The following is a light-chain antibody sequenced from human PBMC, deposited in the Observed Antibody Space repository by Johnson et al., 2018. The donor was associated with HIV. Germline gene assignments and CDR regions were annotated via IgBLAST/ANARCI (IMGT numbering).Light chain of an antibody. CDR2: DNN. J-gene: IGLJ1*01. Sequence: QSVLTQPPSVSAAPGQKVTISCSGSSSNIGNNYVSWYQQLPGTAPKLLIYDNNKRPSGIPDRFSGSKSGTSATLNITGLQPGDEADYYCGTWDASLSVNVFGPGPKVTVL. CDR3: GTWDASLSVNV. CDR1: SSNIGNNY. V-gene: IGLV1-51*01.